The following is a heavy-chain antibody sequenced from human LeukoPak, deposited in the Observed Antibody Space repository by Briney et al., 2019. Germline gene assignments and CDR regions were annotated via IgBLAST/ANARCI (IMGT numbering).Heavy chain of an antibody. Sequence: GGSLRLSCATAGFTFSSFSMNWVRQAPGKGLEWVSYISSRSRNIYHADSVKGRFTISRDNAKNSLYLQMNSLRDEDTAVYYWARDFPSDYWGQGTLVTVSS. J-gene: IGHJ4*02. CDR3: ARDFPSDY. CDR1: GFTFSSFS. V-gene: IGHV3-48*02. CDR2: ISSRSRNI.